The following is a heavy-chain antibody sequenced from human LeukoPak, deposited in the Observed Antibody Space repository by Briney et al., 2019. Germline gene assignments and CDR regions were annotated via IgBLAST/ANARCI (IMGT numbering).Heavy chain of an antibody. CDR2: INPNSGGT. V-gene: IGHV1-2*02. D-gene: IGHD3-22*01. CDR3: ARADYYDSSGNDY. Sequence: ASVKVSCKASGYTFTGYYMHWVRQAPGQELEWMGWINPNSGGTNYAQKFQGRVTMTRDTSISTAYMELSRLRSDDTAVYYCARADYYDSSGNDYWGQGTLVTVSS. J-gene: IGHJ4*02. CDR1: GYTFTGYY.